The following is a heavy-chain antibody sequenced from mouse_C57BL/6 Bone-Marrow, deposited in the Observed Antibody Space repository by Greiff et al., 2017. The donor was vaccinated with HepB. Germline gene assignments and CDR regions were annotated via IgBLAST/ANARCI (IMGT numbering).Heavy chain of an antibody. D-gene: IGHD2-3*01. CDR3: ASHGMVVTRDFGY. CDR1: GFTFSSYG. J-gene: IGHJ2*01. CDR2: ISSGGSYT. Sequence: EVQGVESGGDLVKPGGSLKLSCAASGFTFSSYGMSWVRQTPDNRLEWVATISSGGSYTYYPDSVKGRFTISRDNAKNTLYLQMSSLKSEDTAMYYCASHGMVVTRDFGYWGQGTTLTVAS. V-gene: IGHV5-6*01.